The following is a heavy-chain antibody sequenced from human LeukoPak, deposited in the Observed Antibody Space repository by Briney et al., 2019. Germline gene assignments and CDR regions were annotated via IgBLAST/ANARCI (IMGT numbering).Heavy chain of an antibody. D-gene: IGHD2-2*01. J-gene: IGHJ4*02. CDR1: GYSFTSYW. CDR3: ARRDVVVPTTHYYFDY. CDR2: IYPGDSDT. Sequence: GESLKISCKGSGYSFTSYWIGWVRQMPGKGLEWMGIIYPGDSDTRYSPSFQGQVTISADKSISTAYLQWSSLKASDTAMYYCARRDVVVPTTHYYFDYWGQGTLVTVSS. V-gene: IGHV5-51*01.